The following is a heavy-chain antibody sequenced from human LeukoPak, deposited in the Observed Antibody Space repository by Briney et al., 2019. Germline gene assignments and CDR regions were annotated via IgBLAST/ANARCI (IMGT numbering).Heavy chain of an antibody. Sequence: PGRSLRLSCAASGFTFSSYGMHWVRQAPGKGLEWVAVISYDGSNKYYADSVKGRCTISRDNSKNTLYLQMNSVRAEDTAVYYCAKSGDYYGSGSYFQPQDYWGQGTLVTVSS. CDR1: GFTFSSYG. CDR3: AKSGDYYGSGSYFQPQDY. D-gene: IGHD3-10*01. V-gene: IGHV3-30*18. J-gene: IGHJ4*02. CDR2: ISYDGSNK.